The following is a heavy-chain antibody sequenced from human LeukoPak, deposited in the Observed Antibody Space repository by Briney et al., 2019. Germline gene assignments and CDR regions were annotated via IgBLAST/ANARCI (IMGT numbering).Heavy chain of an antibody. D-gene: IGHD4-17*01. CDR3: ARNRSVTTTPGFDH. J-gene: IGHJ4*02. CDR1: GYSIGSGDY. CDR2: IYHSGST. Sequence: PSETLSLTCAVSGYSIGSGDYWGWIRQSPGKGLEWIGSIYHSGSTHYNPSLKSRVTISVDTSKNQFSLMLTSVTAADTAVYYCARNRSVTTTPGFDHWGQGTLVTVSS. V-gene: IGHV4-38-2*01.